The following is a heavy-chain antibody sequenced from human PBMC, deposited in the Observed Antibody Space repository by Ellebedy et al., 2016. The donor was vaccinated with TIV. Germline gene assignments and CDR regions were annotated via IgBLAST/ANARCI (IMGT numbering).Heavy chain of an antibody. Sequence: SVKVSCXASGGTFSSYAISWVRQAPGQGLEWVGGIIPIFGTANYAQKFQGRVTITADESTSTAYMELSSLRSEDTAVYYCARDLGYSYGPVGYYYGMDVWGQGTTVTVSS. J-gene: IGHJ6*02. D-gene: IGHD5-18*01. CDR3: ARDLGYSYGPVGYYYGMDV. CDR2: IIPIFGTA. V-gene: IGHV1-69*13. CDR1: GGTFSSYA.